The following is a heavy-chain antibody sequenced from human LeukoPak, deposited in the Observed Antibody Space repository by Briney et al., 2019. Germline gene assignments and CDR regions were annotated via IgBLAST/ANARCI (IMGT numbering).Heavy chain of an antibody. V-gene: IGHV4-59*05. CDR3: AGSYSSTWYSTFDI. Sequence: PSETLSLTCTVSGGSISSYYWSWIRQPPGKGLEWIGSINYSGNTYYNPSLKSRVTISVDTSKNQFSLNLSSVTAAETSIYYCAGSYSSTWYSTFDIWGQGTMVTVSS. CDR1: GGSISSYY. CDR2: INYSGNT. J-gene: IGHJ3*02. D-gene: IGHD6-13*01.